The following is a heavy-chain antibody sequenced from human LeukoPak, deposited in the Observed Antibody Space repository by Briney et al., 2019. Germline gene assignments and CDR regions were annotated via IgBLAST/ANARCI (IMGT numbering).Heavy chain of an antibody. CDR1: GFTFSSHW. Sequence: GGSLRLSCAASGFTFSSHWMGWVRQARGKGLEWEANIKQDGNERYYVDCVKGQFTISRDNAKNSLYLQMNSLRAEDTAVYYCTRDRCSSTSCFFDDWGQGTLVTVSS. CDR2: IKQDGNER. J-gene: IGHJ4*02. CDR3: TRDRCSSTSCFFDD. V-gene: IGHV3-7*01. D-gene: IGHD2-2*01.